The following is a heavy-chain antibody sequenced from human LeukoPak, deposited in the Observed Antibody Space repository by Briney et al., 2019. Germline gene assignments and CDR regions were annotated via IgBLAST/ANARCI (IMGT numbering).Heavy chain of an antibody. J-gene: IGHJ6*02. V-gene: IGHV3-33*01. D-gene: IGHD2-15*01. CDR2: IWYDGSNK. Sequence: AGGSLRLSCAASGFTFSSYGMHWVRQAPGKGLEWVAVIWYDGSNKYYADSVKGRFTISRDNSKNTLYLQMNSLRAEDTAVYYCARAVVYRSRGSCYLCGMDVCGQGTTVTVSS. CDR1: GFTFSSYG. CDR3: ARAVVYRSRGSCYLCGMDV.